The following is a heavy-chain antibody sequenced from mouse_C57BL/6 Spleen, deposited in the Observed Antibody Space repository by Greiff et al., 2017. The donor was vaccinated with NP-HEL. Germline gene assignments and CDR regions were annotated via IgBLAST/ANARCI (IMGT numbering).Heavy chain of an antibody. CDR2: ISSGSSTI. J-gene: IGHJ4*01. CDR1: GFTFSDYG. V-gene: IGHV5-17*01. D-gene: IGHD1-1*01. Sequence: EVKVEESGGGLVKPGGSLKLSCAASGFTFSDYGMHWVRQAPEKGLEWVAYISSGSSTIYYADTVKGRFTISRDNAKNTLFLQMTSLRSEDTAMYYCASPSYGSSLRYAMDYWGQGTSVTVSS. CDR3: ASPSYGSSLRYAMDY.